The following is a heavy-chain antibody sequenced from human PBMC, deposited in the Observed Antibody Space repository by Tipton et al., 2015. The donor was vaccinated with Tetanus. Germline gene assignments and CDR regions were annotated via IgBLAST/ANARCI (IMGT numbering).Heavy chain of an antibody. V-gene: IGHV4-39*01. D-gene: IGHD3-22*01. CDR1: GGSISSGTYY. J-gene: IGHJ4*02. CDR2: IYFSGST. Sequence: TLSLTCTVSGGSISSGTYYWGWIRQPPGKGLEWIGSIYFSGSTYYNPSLKSRVTIYVYTSKKQFSLRLSSVTTADTAVYYCARRDFSDSSVDNWGQGTLVTVSS. CDR3: ARRDFSDSSVDN.